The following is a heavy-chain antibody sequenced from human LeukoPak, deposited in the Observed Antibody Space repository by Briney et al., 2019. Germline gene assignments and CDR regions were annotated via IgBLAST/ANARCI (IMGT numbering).Heavy chain of an antibody. J-gene: IGHJ4*02. Sequence: TGGSLRLSCAASGFTFSSFEMNWVRQAPGKGLEWLAYISISTRTKHYADSVKGRFSIFRDNAKNSLYLQVNSLRDEDTAVYYCARQSWVSGNIDYWGQGTLVTVSS. D-gene: IGHD3-10*01. CDR1: GFTFSSFE. CDR2: ISISTRTK. CDR3: ARQSWVSGNIDY. V-gene: IGHV3-48*02.